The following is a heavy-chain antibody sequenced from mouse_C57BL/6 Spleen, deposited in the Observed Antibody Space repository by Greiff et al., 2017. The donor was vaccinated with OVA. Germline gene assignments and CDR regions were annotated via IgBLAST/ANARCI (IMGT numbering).Heavy chain of an antibody. J-gene: IGHJ2*01. V-gene: IGHV1-81*01. Sequence: QVQLQQSGAELARPGASVKLSCKASGYTFTSYGISWVKQRTGQGLEWIGEIYPRSGNTYYNEKFKGKATLTADKSSSTAYMELRSLTSEDSAVYFCARFVTTVVATRSYFDYWGQGTTLTVSS. CDR2: IYPRSGNT. CDR1: GYTFTSYG. CDR3: ARFVTTVVATRSYFDY. D-gene: IGHD1-1*01.